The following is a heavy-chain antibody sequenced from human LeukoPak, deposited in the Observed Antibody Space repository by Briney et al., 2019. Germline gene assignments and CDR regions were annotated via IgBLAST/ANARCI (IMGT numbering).Heavy chain of an antibody. J-gene: IGHJ6*02. Sequence: SETLSLTCTVSGGSISSYYWSWIRQPPGKGLEWIGYIYYSGSTNYNPSLKSRVTISVGTSKNQFSLKLSSVTAADTAVYYCARGAYDSSGYAYYYYGMDVWGQGTTVTVSS. CDR1: GGSISSYY. CDR3: ARGAYDSSGYAYYYYGMDV. V-gene: IGHV4-59*01. D-gene: IGHD3-22*01. CDR2: IYYSGST.